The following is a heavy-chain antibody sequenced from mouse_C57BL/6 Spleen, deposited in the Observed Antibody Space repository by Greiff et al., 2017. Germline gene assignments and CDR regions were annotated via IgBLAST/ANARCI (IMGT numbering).Heavy chain of an antibody. V-gene: IGHV5-4*01. J-gene: IGHJ4*01. CDR3: ERDRWLLNAMDY. CDR1: GFTFSSYA. CDR2: ISDGGSYT. Sequence: EVKLVESGGGLVKPGGSLKLSCAASGFTFSSYAMSWVRQTPEKRLEWVATISDGGSYTYYPDNVKGRFTISRDNAKNNLYLQMSHLKSEDTAMYYCERDRWLLNAMDYWGQGTSVTVSS. D-gene: IGHD2-3*01.